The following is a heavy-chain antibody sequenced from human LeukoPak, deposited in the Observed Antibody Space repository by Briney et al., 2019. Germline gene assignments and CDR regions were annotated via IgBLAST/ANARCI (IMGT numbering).Heavy chain of an antibody. J-gene: IGHJ4*02. CDR2: IHQHGNEK. D-gene: IGHD2-8*01. V-gene: IGHV3-7*01. CDR1: GFTSSSYW. Sequence: GGSLRLSCAASGFTSSSYWMSWVRQAPGKGLEWVASIHQHGNEKYFVDSVRGRFTISRDNAKNSLYLQMSSLRAEDTAVYYCATLNGPLFEYWGQGTLVTVSS. CDR3: ATLNGPLFEY.